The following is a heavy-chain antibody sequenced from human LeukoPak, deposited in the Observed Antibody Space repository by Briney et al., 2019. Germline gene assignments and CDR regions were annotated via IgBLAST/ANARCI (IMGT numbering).Heavy chain of an antibody. CDR3: AKVQVAHVAATPHFDY. CDR1: GFTVSSNY. Sequence: GGSLRLSCAASGFTVSSNYMSWVRQAPGKGLEWVSAISGSGGSTYYADSVKGRFTISRDNSKNTLYLQMNSLRAEDTAVYYCAKVQVAHVAATPHFDYWGQGTLVTVSS. J-gene: IGHJ4*02. CDR2: ISGSGGST. D-gene: IGHD2-15*01. V-gene: IGHV3-23*01.